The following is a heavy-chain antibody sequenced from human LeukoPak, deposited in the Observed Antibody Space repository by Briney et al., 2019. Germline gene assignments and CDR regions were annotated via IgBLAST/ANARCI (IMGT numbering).Heavy chain of an antibody. CDR3: ARETWGVYYFDY. CDR1: GFTFSSYA. D-gene: IGHD3-16*01. J-gene: IGHJ4*02. Sequence: GGSLRLSCAASGFTFSSYAMHWVRQAPGKGLEWVAVISYDGSNKYYADSAKGRFTISRDNSKNTLYLQMNSLRAEDTAVYYCARETWGVYYFDYWGQGTLVTVSS. CDR2: ISYDGSNK. V-gene: IGHV3-30-3*01.